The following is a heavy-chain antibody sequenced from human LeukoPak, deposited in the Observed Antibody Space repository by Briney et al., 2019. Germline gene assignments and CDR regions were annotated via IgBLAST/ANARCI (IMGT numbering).Heavy chain of an antibody. Sequence: SVKVSCKASGYTFTSYGISWVRQAPGQGLEWMGGIIPIFGTADYAQKFQGRVTITTDESTSTAYMELSSLRSEDTAVYYCARVKSIAARPTWTDAFDIWGQGTMVTVSS. CDR2: IIPIFGTA. D-gene: IGHD6-6*01. V-gene: IGHV1-69*05. CDR3: ARVKSIAARPTWTDAFDI. J-gene: IGHJ3*02. CDR1: GYTFTSYG.